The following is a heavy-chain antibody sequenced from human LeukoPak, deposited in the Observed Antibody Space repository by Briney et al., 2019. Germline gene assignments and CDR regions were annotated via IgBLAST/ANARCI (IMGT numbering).Heavy chain of an antibody. D-gene: IGHD2-15*01. J-gene: IGHJ6*02. CDR1: GGSINSYY. Sequence: SETLSLTCTVSGGSINSYYWSWIQQPPGKGLEWIGYIYYSGSTNYNPSLKSRVTISVDTSKNQFSLKLSSVTAADTAVYYCARDGGGSWDGMDVWGQGTTVTVSS. CDR2: IYYSGST. V-gene: IGHV4-59*01. CDR3: ARDGGGSWDGMDV.